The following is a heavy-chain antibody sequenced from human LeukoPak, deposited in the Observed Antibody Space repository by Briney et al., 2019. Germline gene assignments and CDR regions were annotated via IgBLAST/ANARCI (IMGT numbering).Heavy chain of an antibody. V-gene: IGHV4-59*08. D-gene: IGHD2-8*01. J-gene: IGHJ4*01. CDR1: GGPISNYC. Sequence: SETLSLTCTVSGGPISNYCWNWIRQPPGKGLEWIGYIYDGGSTNYNPSLKSRVTISVDTSKNQFSLKVSSVTAADTGVYYCASATEMAKVFSFDYWGHGTLVTVSS. CDR3: ASATEMAKVFSFDY. CDR2: IYDGGST.